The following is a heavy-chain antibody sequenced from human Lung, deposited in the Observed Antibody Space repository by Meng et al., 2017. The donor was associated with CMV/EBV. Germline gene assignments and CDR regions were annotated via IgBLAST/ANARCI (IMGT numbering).Heavy chain of an antibody. V-gene: IGHV3-74*01. CDR2: ISSDGSSTR. CDR1: GFTFSTYW. Sequence: GESXKISCAASGFTFSTYWMHWVRQVPGKGLVWVSRISSDGSSTRSYADSVKGRFTISRDNAKNTLYLQMNSLRAEDTAVYYCVRGAMCSSTSCYKYYYYGMDVWGPGNTVNVSS. CDR3: VRGAMCSSTSCYKYYYYGMDV. D-gene: IGHD2-2*02. J-gene: IGHJ6*01.